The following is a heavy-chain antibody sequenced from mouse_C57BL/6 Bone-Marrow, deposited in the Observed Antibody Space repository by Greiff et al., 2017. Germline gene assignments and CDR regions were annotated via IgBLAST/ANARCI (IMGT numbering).Heavy chain of an antibody. CDR3: ARLYDGYWYAMDY. J-gene: IGHJ4*01. CDR1: GYTFTSYW. CDR2: IYPGSGST. V-gene: IGHV1-55*01. Sequence: QVHVKQSGAELVKPGASVKMSCKASGYTFTSYWITWVKQRPGQGLEWIGDIYPGSGSTNYNEKFKSKATLTVDTSSSTAYMQLSSLTSEDSAVYYCARLYDGYWYAMDYWGQGTSVTVSS. D-gene: IGHD2-3*01.